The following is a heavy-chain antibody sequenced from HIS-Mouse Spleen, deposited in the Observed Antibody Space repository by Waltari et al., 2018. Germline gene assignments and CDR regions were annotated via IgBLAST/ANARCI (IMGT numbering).Heavy chain of an antibody. Sequence: QLQLQESGPGMVKPSETRSLTCPVSGGSIRSSSYYWGWMRQAPGKGLEWLGSIYYSGSTYYNPYLKSRVTISVDTSKNQFSLKLSSVTAADTAVYYCAREIPYSSSWYDWYFDLWGRGTLVTVSS. CDR3: AREIPYSSSWYDWYFDL. CDR2: IYYSGST. D-gene: IGHD6-13*01. CDR1: GGSIRSSSYY. J-gene: IGHJ2*01. V-gene: IGHV4-39*07.